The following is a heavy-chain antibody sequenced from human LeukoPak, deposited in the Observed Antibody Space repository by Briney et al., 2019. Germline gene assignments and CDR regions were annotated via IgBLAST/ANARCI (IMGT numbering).Heavy chain of an antibody. CDR1: RGSIISRHYY. CDR2: INHSGAT. J-gene: IGHJ4*02. D-gene: IGHD3-9*01. V-gene: IGHV4-31*03. Sequence: PSQTLSLTCTVSRGSIISRHYYWSWVRHHPGKGLEWIGYINHSGATLYNPSLKSRLNIALATAKNQLSLKLTSVTAAKPAIYFCARGYFAPAPDYWGQGTLVTVSS. CDR3: ARGYFAPAPDY.